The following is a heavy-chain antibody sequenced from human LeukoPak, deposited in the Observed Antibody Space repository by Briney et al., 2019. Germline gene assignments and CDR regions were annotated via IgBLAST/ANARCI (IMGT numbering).Heavy chain of an antibody. CDR2: IRSKAYGGIT. V-gene: IGHV3-49*04. CDR3: TRYYCSGGSCNRARWFDP. D-gene: IGHD2-15*01. Sequence: GGSLRLSCTASGFTFGDYAMSWVRQAPGKGLEWVGFIRSKAYGGITEYAASVKGRFTISRDDSKSIAYLQMNSLKTEDTAVYYCTRYYCSGGSCNRARWFDPWGQGTLVTVSS. CDR1: GFTFGDYA. J-gene: IGHJ5*02.